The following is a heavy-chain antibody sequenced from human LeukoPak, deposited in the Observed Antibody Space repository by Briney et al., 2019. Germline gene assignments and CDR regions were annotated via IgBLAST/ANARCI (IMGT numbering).Heavy chain of an antibody. D-gene: IGHD3-22*01. Sequence: GGSLRLSCAASGFTFSSYWMSWVRQAPGKGLEWVANIKQDGSEKYYVDSVKVRFTISRDNAKNSLYLQMNSLRAEDTAVYYCARQGSGYFHYYYYYMDVWGKGTTVTVSS. CDR2: IKQDGSEK. CDR1: GFTFSSYW. CDR3: ARQGSGYFHYYYYYMDV. V-gene: IGHV3-7*01. J-gene: IGHJ6*03.